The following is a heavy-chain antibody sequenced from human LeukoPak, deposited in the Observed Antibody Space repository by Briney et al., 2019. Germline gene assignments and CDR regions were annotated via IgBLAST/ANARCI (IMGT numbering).Heavy chain of an antibody. Sequence: SGTLSLTCTVSGGSVSSGSYYWSWLRQPPGKGLEWIGYIYYSGSTNYNPSLKSRVTISVDTSKNQFSLKLSSVTAADTAVYYCARDSPTTGYSSGWYEDDAFDIWGQGTMVTVSS. CDR3: ARDSPTTGYSSGWYEDDAFDI. CDR2: IYYSGST. D-gene: IGHD6-19*01. V-gene: IGHV4-61*01. CDR1: GGSVSSGSYY. J-gene: IGHJ3*02.